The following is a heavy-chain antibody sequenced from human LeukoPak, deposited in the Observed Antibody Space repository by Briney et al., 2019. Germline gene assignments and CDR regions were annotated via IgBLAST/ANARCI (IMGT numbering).Heavy chain of an antibody. Sequence: QTGGSLRLSCEASGFSVSNSHMAWVRQAPGKGLEWVSHINSGGRTFYADSVKGRFTIARDNSRNTLHLQMNNLKGEDTAVYYCARVKDTWNSKSHVDVWGEGTTVIVSS. CDR1: GFSVSNSH. D-gene: IGHD1-7*01. CDR2: INSGGRT. CDR3: ARVKDTWNSKSHVDV. J-gene: IGHJ6*04. V-gene: IGHV3-53*01.